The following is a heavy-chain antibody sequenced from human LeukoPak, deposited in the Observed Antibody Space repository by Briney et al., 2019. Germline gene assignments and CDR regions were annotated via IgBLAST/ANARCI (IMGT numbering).Heavy chain of an antibody. CDR1: GFTFSSYW. V-gene: IGHV3-7*01. CDR2: IKQDGSEK. D-gene: IGHD3-3*01. CDR3: VLLRFLEWLCTDFDY. J-gene: IGHJ4*02. Sequence: GGSLRLSCAASGFTFSSYWMSWVRQAPGKGLEWVANIKQDGSEKYYVDSVKGRFTISRDNAKNSLYLQMNSLRAEDTAVYYCVLLRFLEWLCTDFDYWGQGTLVTVSS.